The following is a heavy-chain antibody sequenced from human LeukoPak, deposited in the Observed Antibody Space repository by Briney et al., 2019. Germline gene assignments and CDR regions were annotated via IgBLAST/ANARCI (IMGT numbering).Heavy chain of an antibody. Sequence: PSETLSLTCTVSGGSISSSSYYWGWIRQPPGKGLEWIGSIYYSGSTYYNPSLKSRVTISVDTSKNQFSLKLSSVTAADTAVYYCARQETTVTYDYRGQGTLVTVSS. CDR2: IYYSGST. V-gene: IGHV4-39*01. CDR1: GGSISSSSYY. D-gene: IGHD4-4*01. CDR3: ARQETTVTYDY. J-gene: IGHJ4*02.